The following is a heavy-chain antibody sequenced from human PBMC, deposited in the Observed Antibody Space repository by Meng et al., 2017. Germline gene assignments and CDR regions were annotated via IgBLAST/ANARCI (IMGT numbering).Heavy chain of an antibody. D-gene: IGHD2-21*02. CDR3: ARDFSPYCGGDCYSVNDY. CDR2: VNPNSGGT. Sequence: ASVQVSCKASRYTFTGYYMHWVRQAPGQGLEWMGWVNPNSGGTNYAQKFQGRVTMTRDTSISTAYMELSKLRSDDTAVYYCARDFSPYCGGDCYSVNDYWGQGTLVTVSS. CDR1: RYTFTGYY. V-gene: IGHV1-2*02. J-gene: IGHJ4*02.